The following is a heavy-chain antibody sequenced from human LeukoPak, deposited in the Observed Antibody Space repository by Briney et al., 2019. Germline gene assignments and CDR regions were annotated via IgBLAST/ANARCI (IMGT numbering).Heavy chain of an antibody. V-gene: IGHV3-48*03. D-gene: IGHD2-15*01. CDR1: GFTFSSYE. CDR3: ANTRGYGYYFNY. Sequence: GGSLRLSCAASGFTFSSYEMNWVRQAPGKGLERVSYISSSGSTIYYADSVKGRFTISRDNAKNSLYLQMNSLRAEDTAVYYCANTRGYGYYFNYWGQGTLVTVSS. J-gene: IGHJ4*02. CDR2: ISSSGSTI.